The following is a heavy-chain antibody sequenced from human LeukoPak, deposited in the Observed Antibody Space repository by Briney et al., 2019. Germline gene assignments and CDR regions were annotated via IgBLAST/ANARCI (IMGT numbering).Heavy chain of an antibody. CDR2: INPSDGAT. CDR3: AGERRGGRSESLGGLLASYYTYYYMDV. V-gene: IGHV1-46*01. Sequence: ASVKVSCKASGYTFTMFYTHWVRQAPGQGLEWMGMINPSDGATTYAQRFQGRVTMTRDMSTTTAYMDLRSLRSEDTAVYFCAGERRGGRSESLGGLLASYYTYYYMDVWGRGTTVTVSS. D-gene: IGHD3-16*01. J-gene: IGHJ6*03. CDR1: GYTFTMFY.